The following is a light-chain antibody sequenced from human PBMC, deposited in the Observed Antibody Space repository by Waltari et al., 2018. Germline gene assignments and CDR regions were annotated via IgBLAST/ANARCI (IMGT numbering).Light chain of an antibody. V-gene: IGKV3-20*01. CDR3: QQYGSSPLYT. J-gene: IGKJ2*01. Sequence: EIVLTQSPATLSLSPGERATFSCRASQSVSSSYLAWYQQKPGQAPRLLIYGASSRATGIPDRFSGSGSGTDFTLTISRLEPEDFAVYYCQQYGSSPLYTFGQGTKLEIK. CDR2: GAS. CDR1: QSVSSSY.